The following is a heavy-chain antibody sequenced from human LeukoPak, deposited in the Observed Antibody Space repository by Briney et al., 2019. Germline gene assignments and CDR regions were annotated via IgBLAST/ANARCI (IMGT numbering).Heavy chain of an antibody. CDR1: GFTFDDYA. V-gene: IGHV3-9*01. J-gene: IGHJ4*02. CDR2: ISWNSGSI. Sequence: SLRLSCAASGFTFDDYAMHWVRQAPGKGLEWVSGISWNSGSIGYADSVKGRFTISRDNSKNTLYLQMNSLRAEDTAVYYCAREGGYDILPRGYFDYWGQGTLVTVSS. D-gene: IGHD3-9*01. CDR3: AREGGYDILPRGYFDY.